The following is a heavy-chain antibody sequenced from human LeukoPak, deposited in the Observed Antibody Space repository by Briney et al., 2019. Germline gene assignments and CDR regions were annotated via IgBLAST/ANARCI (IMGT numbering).Heavy chain of an antibody. CDR2: ISGSGGST. CDR1: GFIFSSYA. D-gene: IGHD2-2*01. CDR3: AKDRADIVVVPAAYFDY. J-gene: IGHJ4*02. V-gene: IGHV3-23*01. Sequence: GGSLRLSCAASGFIFSSYAMSWVRQAPGKGLEWVSAISGSGGSTYYADSVKGRFTISRDNSKNTLYLQMNSLRAEDTAVYYCAKDRADIVVVPAAYFDYWGQGTLVTVSS.